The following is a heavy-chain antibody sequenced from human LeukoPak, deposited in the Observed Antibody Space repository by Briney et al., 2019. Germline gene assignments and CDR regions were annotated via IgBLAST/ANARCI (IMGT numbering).Heavy chain of an antibody. CDR2: IYYSGST. Sequence: SETLSLTCTVSGGSIKGYFWTWIRQPPGKGLEWIGYIYYSGSTNYNPSLKSRVTIAVDTSKNQFSLRLSSVTAADTAVYYCAMAYSSSWYYFDYWGQGTLVTVSS. CDR1: GGSIKGYF. J-gene: IGHJ4*02. D-gene: IGHD6-13*01. V-gene: IGHV4-59*01. CDR3: AMAYSSSWYYFDY.